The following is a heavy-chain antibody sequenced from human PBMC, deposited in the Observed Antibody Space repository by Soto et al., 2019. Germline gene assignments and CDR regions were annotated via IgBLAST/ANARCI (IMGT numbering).Heavy chain of an antibody. J-gene: IGHJ4*02. CDR2: IIPIFGTA. V-gene: IGHV1-69*13. D-gene: IGHD3-10*01. CDR1: GGTFSSYA. CDR3: ARGQEYYGSGSYYPFDY. Sequence: GASVKVSCKASGGTFSSYAISWVRQAPGQGLEWMGGIIPIFGTANYAQKFQGRVAITADESTSTAYMELSSLRSEDTAVYYCARGQEYYGSGSYYPFDYWGQGTLVTVSS.